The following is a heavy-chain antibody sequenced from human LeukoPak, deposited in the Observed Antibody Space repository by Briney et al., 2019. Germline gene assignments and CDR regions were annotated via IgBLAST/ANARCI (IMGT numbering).Heavy chain of an antibody. CDR3: APDLRGSASSLDD. CDR1: GFTFSNYG. D-gene: IGHD6-25*01. CDR2: ISGDGGNT. J-gene: IGHJ4*02. Sequence: GGSLRLSCAASGFTFSNYGMCWVRQAPGKGLEWVSLISGDGGNTYYPDSVKGRFTISRDNSKNMVYLQMNSLRAEDTALYYCAPDLRGSASSLDDWGQGTLVTVSS. V-gene: IGHV3-23*01.